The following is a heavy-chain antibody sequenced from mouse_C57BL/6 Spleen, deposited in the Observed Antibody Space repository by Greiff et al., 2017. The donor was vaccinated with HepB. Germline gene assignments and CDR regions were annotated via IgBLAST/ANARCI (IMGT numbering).Heavy chain of an antibody. CDR2: IDPSDSYT. J-gene: IGHJ3*01. Sequence: QVQLKQPGAELVRPGTSVKLSCKASGYTFTSYWMHWVKQRPGQGLEWIGVIDPSDSYTNYNQKFKGKATLTVDTSSSTAYMQLSSLTSEDSAVYYCARGDYDGTWFAYWGQGTLVTVSA. V-gene: IGHV1-59*01. D-gene: IGHD2-4*01. CDR3: ARGDYDGTWFAY. CDR1: GYTFTSYW.